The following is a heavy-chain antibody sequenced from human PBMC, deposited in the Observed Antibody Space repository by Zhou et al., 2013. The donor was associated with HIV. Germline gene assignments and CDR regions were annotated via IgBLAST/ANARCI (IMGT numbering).Heavy chain of an antibody. CDR1: GGTFSTYA. J-gene: IGHJ4*02. D-gene: IGHD3-22*01. CDR3: AREGYYYDSSGYYSGYFDY. CDR2: INAGNGNT. V-gene: IGHV1-18*01. Sequence: QVQLVQSGAEVKKPGSSVKVSCKVSGGTFSTYAISWVRQAPGQGLEWMGWINAGNGNTNYAQKLQGRVTMTTDTSTSTAYMELRSLRSDDTAVYYCAREGYYYDSSGYYSGYFDYWGQGTLVTVSS.